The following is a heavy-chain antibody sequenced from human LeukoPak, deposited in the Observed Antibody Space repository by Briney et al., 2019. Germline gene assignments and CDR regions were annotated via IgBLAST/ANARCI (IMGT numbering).Heavy chain of an antibody. CDR2: VNWNGGST. D-gene: IGHD3-9*01. CDR1: GFTFDDYG. V-gene: IGHV3-20*04. Sequence: GGSLRLSCAASGFTFDDYGMSWVRQAPGEGLEWVSGVNWNGGSTGYADSVKGRFTISRDNAKNSLYLQMNSLRAEDTTVYYCARANDNYYYYYMDVWGKGTTVTISS. J-gene: IGHJ6*03. CDR3: ARANDNYYYYYMDV.